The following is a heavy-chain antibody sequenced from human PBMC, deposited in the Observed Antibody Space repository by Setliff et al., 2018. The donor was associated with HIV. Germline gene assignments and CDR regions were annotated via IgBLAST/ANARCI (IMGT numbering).Heavy chain of an antibody. V-gene: IGHV4-39*07. Sequence: SETLSLTCTVSGGSISTSRYYWGWIRQPPGKGLEWIGSINYRGNTYYNPSLKSRAAISVDTSKNQFSLKLSSVTAADTAVYYCARDKSQPYYFDYWGQGTLVTVSS. CDR1: GGSISTSRYY. CDR2: INYRGNT. CDR3: ARDKSQPYYFDY. J-gene: IGHJ4*02.